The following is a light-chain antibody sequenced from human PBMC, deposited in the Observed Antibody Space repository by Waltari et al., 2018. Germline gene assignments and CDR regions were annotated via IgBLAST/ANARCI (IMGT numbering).Light chain of an antibody. V-gene: IGKV3-11*01. CDR1: QSVSSY. J-gene: IGKJ4*01. CDR3: QQRSNWLALT. CDR2: DAS. Sequence: EIVLTQSPATLSLSPGERATLSCRASQSVSSYLAWYQQKPGQAPRLLIYDASNRATGIPGRFSGSGSVTDFTLTISSLEPEDFAVYYCQQRSNWLALTFGGGTRVEIK.